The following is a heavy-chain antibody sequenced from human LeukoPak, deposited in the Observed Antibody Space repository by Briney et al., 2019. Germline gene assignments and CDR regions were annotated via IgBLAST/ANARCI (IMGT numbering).Heavy chain of an antibody. Sequence: GASVKVSCKASGYTFTGYYMHWVRQAPGQGLEWMGGIIPIFGTANYAQKFQGRVTITADESTSTAYMELSSLRSEDTAVYYCASRPLGYSSSSDYWGQGTLVTVSS. D-gene: IGHD6-13*01. CDR2: IIPIFGTA. CDR1: GYTFTGYY. J-gene: IGHJ4*02. CDR3: ASRPLGYSSSSDY. V-gene: IGHV1-69*13.